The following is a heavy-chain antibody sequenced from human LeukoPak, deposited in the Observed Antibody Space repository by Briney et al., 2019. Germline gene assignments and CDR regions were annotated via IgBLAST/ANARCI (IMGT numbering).Heavy chain of an antibody. J-gene: IGHJ4*02. CDR2: IRTDNGNT. V-gene: IGHV1-18*01. D-gene: IGHD6-6*01. Sequence: GASVKVSCKASGYAFTNYGISWVRQAPGQGLEWMGWIRTDNGNTGYAQKFQGRVTMTTDTSTSTAYMELRSLRSDDTAVYYCARDRSSSFFWGQGTLVTVSS. CDR3: ARDRSSSFF. CDR1: GYAFTNYG.